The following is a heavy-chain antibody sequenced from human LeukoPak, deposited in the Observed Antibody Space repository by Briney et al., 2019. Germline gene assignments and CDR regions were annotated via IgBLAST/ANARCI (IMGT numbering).Heavy chain of an antibody. Sequence: QAPXXGVEWIGIIIPSGGTTHYPPKFQGRITVTRDTSTSIVYMELSRLRSEDTAMYYCVREFRGRPFDFWGQGTLVTVSS. CDR2: IIPSGGTT. D-gene: IGHD5-24*01. CDR3: VREFRGRPFDF. J-gene: IGHJ4*02. V-gene: IGHV1-46*01.